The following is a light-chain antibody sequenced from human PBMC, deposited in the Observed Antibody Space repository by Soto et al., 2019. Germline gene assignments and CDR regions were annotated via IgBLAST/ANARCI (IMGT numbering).Light chain of an antibody. CDR3: QQYGNSST. CDR1: QSFSSSY. V-gene: IGKV3-20*01. J-gene: IGKJ5*01. Sequence: EIVLTQSPGTLSLSPGERATLSGRASQSFSSSYLAWYQQKPGQAPRLLIYGASSSATGIPDRFSGSESETDFTLTISRQEPEDCAVYYCQQYGNSSTFGQGTLMEI. CDR2: GAS.